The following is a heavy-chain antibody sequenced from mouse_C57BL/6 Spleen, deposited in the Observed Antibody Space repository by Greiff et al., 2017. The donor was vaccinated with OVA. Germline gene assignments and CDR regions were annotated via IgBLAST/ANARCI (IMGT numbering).Heavy chain of an antibody. D-gene: IGHD2-5*01. CDR1: GFTFSNYW. CDR3: TGGGIVTTAY. CDR2: IRLKSDNYAT. V-gene: IGHV6-3*01. J-gene: IGHJ3*01. Sequence: EVKLVESGGGLVQPGGSMKLSCVASGFTFSNYWMNWARQSPEKGLEWVAQIRLKSDNYATHYAESVKGRFTISRDDSKSSVYLQMNNLRAEDTGIYYCTGGGIVTTAYWGQGTLVTVSA.